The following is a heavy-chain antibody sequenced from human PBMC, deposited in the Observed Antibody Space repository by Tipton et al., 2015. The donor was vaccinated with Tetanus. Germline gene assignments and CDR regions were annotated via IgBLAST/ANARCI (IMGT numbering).Heavy chain of an antibody. D-gene: IGHD1-26*01. V-gene: IGHV4-31*03. CDR2: IYYTALT. J-gene: IGHJ4*02. CDR3: ARGLPREPFYLDY. Sequence: TLSLTCIVSGGSMSGSGHYGAWVRQSPGKGLEWIGNIYYTALTSYTPSLSSRVTISVDSSKNHFSLNLTSVTAADTAVYFCARGLPREPFYLDYWGQGKQVTVSS. CDR1: GGSMSGSGHY.